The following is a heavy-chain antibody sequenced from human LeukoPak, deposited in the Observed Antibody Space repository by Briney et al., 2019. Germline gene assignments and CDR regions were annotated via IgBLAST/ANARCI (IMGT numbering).Heavy chain of an antibody. D-gene: IGHD3-10*01. Sequence: PGGSLRLSCAASGFTFSSYAMSWVRQAPGKGLEWVSAISGSGGSTYYADSVKGRFTISRDNSKNTLYLQMSSLRAEDTAVYYCAKERDYYGSGPPDYWGQGTLVTVSS. CDR1: GFTFSSYA. CDR2: ISGSGGST. J-gene: IGHJ4*02. CDR3: AKERDYYGSGPPDY. V-gene: IGHV3-23*01.